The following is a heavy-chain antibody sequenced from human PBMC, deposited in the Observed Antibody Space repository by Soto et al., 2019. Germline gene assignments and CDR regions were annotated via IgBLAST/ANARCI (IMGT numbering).Heavy chain of an antibody. CDR1: GFTFSDSW. D-gene: IGHD4-4*01. J-gene: IGHJ5*02. Sequence: EVQLVESGGGLVQPGGSLRLSCTASGFTFSDSWMTWVRQAPGKGLEWVARIKPDESEKKYAASVKGRFSISRDNAKNAMYLQMYSLRGEDTAVYYCVRGGSNYASWGQGTLVTVSS. CDR2: IKPDESEK. CDR3: VRGGSNYAS. V-gene: IGHV3-7*01.